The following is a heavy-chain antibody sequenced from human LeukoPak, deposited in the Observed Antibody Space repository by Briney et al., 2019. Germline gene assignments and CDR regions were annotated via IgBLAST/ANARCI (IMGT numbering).Heavy chain of an antibody. D-gene: IGHD1-1*01. CDR2: ISGSGAVT. V-gene: IGHV3-23*01. Sequence: GGSLRLSCAASGFTFSSYAMSWVRQAPGKGLEWVSSISGSGAVTYYTDSVKGRFTFSRDNSRNMAYLQMNSLRAEDTAVYYCARLKDGAGTDYRGQGTLVTVSS. J-gene: IGHJ4*02. CDR3: ARLKDGAGTDY. CDR1: GFTFSSYA.